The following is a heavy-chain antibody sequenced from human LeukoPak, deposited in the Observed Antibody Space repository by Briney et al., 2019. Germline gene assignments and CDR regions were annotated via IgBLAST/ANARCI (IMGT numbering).Heavy chain of an antibody. CDR1: GYTFTSYG. V-gene: IGHV1-24*01. D-gene: IGHD3-3*01. Sequence: GASVKVSCKASGYTFTSYGISWVRQAPGQGLEWMGGFDPEDGETIYAQKFQGRVTMTEDTSTDTAYMELSSLRSEDTAVYYCATGVAFDYWGQGTLVTVSS. CDR3: ATGVAFDY. J-gene: IGHJ4*02. CDR2: FDPEDGET.